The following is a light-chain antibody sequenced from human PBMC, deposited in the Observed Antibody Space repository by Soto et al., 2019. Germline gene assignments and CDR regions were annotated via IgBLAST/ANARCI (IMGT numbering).Light chain of an antibody. Sequence: QSVLTQPPSVSGAPGQRVTISCTGSSSNIGAGYDVPWYQQLPGTAPKLLIYGNSNRPSGVPDRFSGSKSGTSASLSITGLQAQDEDEYYCQSYDSSLSGTDVFGTGTKLTVL. V-gene: IGLV1-40*01. CDR2: GNS. J-gene: IGLJ1*01. CDR3: QSYDSSLSGTDV. CDR1: SSNIGAGYD.